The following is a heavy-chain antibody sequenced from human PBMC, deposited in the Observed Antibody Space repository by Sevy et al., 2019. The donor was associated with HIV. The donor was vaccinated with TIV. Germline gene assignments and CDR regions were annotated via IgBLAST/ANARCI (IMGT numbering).Heavy chain of an antibody. D-gene: IGHD1-1*01. CDR1: GFSFGDFS. V-gene: IGHV3-49*03. CDR2: IKSSFYGGTV. CDR3: TRWKAAQSVFDY. Sequence: CLRLSCTSSGFSFGDFSMSWLRQAPGKGLERVAFIKSSFYGGTVDHAASVKGRFIITRDDSKSIAYLQMNDLKIEETGVYHCTRWKAAQSVFDYWGQGALVHVSS. J-gene: IGHJ4*02.